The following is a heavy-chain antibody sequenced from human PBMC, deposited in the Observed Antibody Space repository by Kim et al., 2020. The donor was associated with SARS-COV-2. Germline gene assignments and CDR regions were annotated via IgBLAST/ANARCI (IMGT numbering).Heavy chain of an antibody. CDR3: AKDGAPGLYYVYYGMDV. J-gene: IGHJ6*02. D-gene: IGHD3-10*02. V-gene: IGHV3-23*02. Sequence: VRGRFTISRDPSKNTLSLQMTSLRAEDTGVYYCAKDGAPGLYYVYYGMDVWGQGTTVTVSS.